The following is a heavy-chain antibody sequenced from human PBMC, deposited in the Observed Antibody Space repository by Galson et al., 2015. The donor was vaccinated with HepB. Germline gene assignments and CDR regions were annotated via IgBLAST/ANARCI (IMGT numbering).Heavy chain of an antibody. V-gene: IGHV3-48*02. Sequence: SLRLSCAASGFTFSSYNMNWIRQVPGKGLEWISYIDSASSNIKYADSVKGRFTISRDNGEKSVYLQMNNLRDEDTAVYCRVRDGWTVRGVGDVLNWFDPWGQGTLVTVSS. CDR2: IDSASSNI. CDR3: VRDGWTVRGVGDVLNWFDP. CDR1: GFTFSSYN. J-gene: IGHJ5*02. D-gene: IGHD3-10*01.